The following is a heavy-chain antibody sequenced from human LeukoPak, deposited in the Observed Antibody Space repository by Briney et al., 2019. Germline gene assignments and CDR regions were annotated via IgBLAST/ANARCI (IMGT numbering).Heavy chain of an antibody. CDR3: AKAPDDWYFDL. Sequence: SETLSLTCTVSGYSISSGYYWGWIRQPPGKGLEWIGIIYHSGSTNYNPSLKSRVTISVDTSKNQFSLKLNSVTSADTAVYYCAKAPDDWYFDLGGRGTLVTVSS. CDR2: IYHSGST. V-gene: IGHV4-38-2*02. J-gene: IGHJ2*01. CDR1: GYSISSGYY.